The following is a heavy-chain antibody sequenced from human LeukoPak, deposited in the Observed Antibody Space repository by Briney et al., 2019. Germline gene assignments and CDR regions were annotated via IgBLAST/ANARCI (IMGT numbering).Heavy chain of an antibody. J-gene: IGHJ4*02. CDR3: AKDQDIVVVPAVDY. D-gene: IGHD2-2*01. CDR1: GFTFSSYG. CDR2: IWYGGSNK. Sequence: PGGSLRLSCAASGFTFSSYGMHWVRQAPGKGLEWVAVIWYGGSNKYYADSVKGRFTISRDNSKNTLYLQMNSLRAEDTAVYYCAKDQDIVVVPAVDYWGQGTLVTVSS. V-gene: IGHV3-30*02.